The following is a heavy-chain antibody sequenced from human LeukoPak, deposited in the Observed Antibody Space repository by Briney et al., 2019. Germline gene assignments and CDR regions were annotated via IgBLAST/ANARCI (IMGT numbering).Heavy chain of an antibody. V-gene: IGHV1-46*01. CDR2: INPIGGST. Sequence: ASVKVSCKPSGYTFTSYFLQWVRQAPGQGLEWMGIINPIGGSTNYAQGFQGRVTITADKSTSTAYMELSSLRSEDTAVYYCARGGGSYDYWGQGTLVTVSS. J-gene: IGHJ4*02. CDR3: ARGGGSYDY. CDR1: GYTFTSYF. D-gene: IGHD1-26*01.